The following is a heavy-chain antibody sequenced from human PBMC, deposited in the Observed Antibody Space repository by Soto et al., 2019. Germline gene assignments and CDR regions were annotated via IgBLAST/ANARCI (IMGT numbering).Heavy chain of an antibody. CDR2: MSYDGTTK. Sequence: GGSLRLSCAASGFIFSNYVMYWVRQAPGKGLEWVAFMSYDGTTKYYADSVKGRFTISRDNSKNTLYLQMSSLRPEDTGVYYCAREVLWSRYFDYWGQGTLVTVSS. J-gene: IGHJ4*02. CDR1: GFIFSNYV. CDR3: AREVLWSRYFDY. V-gene: IGHV3-30-3*01. D-gene: IGHD3-10*01.